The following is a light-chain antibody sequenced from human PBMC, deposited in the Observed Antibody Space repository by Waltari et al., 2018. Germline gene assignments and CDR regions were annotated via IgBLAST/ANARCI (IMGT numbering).Light chain of an antibody. CDR3: QQYNSYSRT. Sequence: IQMTQSPSTLSASVGDRVTITCRASQSVSIWLAWYQQKPGKAPNLLIYKASTLESGVPSRFSGSGSGTEFTLTISSLQPDDFATYYCQQYNSYSRTFGQGTKVEI. CDR2: KAS. CDR1: QSVSIW. J-gene: IGKJ1*01. V-gene: IGKV1-5*03.